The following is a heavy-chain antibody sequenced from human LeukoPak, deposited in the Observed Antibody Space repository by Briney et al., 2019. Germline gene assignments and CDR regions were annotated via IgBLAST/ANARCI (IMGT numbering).Heavy chain of an antibody. V-gene: IGHV3-23*01. CDR3: ASLRDPYSGGWYDY. Sequence: GGSLRLSCAASGFTFNIYAMSWVRQAPGKGLEWVSAISSSGGSTYYADSVKGRFTISRDNSKNTLYLQMNSLRAEDTAVYYCASLRDPYSGGWYDYWGQGTLVTVSS. CDR2: ISSSGGST. J-gene: IGHJ4*02. D-gene: IGHD6-13*01. CDR1: GFTFNIYA.